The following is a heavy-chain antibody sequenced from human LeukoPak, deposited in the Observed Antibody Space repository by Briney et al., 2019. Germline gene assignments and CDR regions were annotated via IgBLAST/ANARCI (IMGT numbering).Heavy chain of an antibody. CDR3: AKARSSSWSYLES. V-gene: IGHV3-43*01. J-gene: IGHJ4*02. CDR1: GFAFDDHT. D-gene: IGHD6-13*01. Sequence: GGSLRLSCATSGFAFDDHTMHWVRQLPGKGLEWLCLISWEGSTTYYADSVKDRFTISRDTSKNSLYLQMNSLRTGDTALYYCAKARSSSWSYLESWGQGTLVTVSS. CDR2: ISWEGSTT.